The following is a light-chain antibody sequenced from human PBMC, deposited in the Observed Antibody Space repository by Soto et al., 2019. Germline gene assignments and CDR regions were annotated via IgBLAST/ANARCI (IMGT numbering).Light chain of an antibody. Sequence: QSVLTHPPSVSGAPGQRVTTSCTGTSSNIGAGYDGHRYQQLPGTAPKLLIYGNDNRPSGVPDRFSGSKSGTSASLAVTGLQAEDEADYYCQSYDSSLSGYVFGTGTKLTVL. CDR3: QSYDSSLSGYV. J-gene: IGLJ1*01. CDR1: SSNIGAGYD. CDR2: GND. V-gene: IGLV1-40*01.